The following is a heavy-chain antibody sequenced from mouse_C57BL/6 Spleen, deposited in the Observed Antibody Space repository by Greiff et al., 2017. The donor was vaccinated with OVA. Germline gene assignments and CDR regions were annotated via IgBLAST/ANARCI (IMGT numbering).Heavy chain of an antibody. D-gene: IGHD2-4*01. CDR1: GYTFTPYP. V-gene: IGHV1-47*01. J-gene: IGHJ1*03. CDR3: ARQGDYVYFDV. Sequence: VMLVESGAELVKPGASVKMSCKASGYTFTPYPIEWMKQNHGKSLEWIGNFHPYNDDTKYNEKFKGKATLTVEKSSSTVYLELSRLTSDDSAVYYCARQGDYVYFDVWGTGTTVTVSS. CDR2: FHPYNDDT.